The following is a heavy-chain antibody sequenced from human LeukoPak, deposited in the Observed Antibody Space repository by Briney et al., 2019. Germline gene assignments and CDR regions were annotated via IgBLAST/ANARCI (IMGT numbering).Heavy chain of an antibody. J-gene: IGHJ4*02. D-gene: IGHD2-2*02. CDR1: GFTFSSYS. CDR3: AKGAQGKEYCSSTSCYTDGDYFDY. Sequence: KPGGSLRLSCAASGFTFSSYSMNWVRQAPGKGLEWVSSISSSSSYIYYADSVKGRFTISRDNAKNSLYLQMNSLRAEDTAVYYCAKGAQGKEYCSSTSCYTDGDYFDYWGQGTLVTVSS. CDR2: ISSSSSYI. V-gene: IGHV3-21*01.